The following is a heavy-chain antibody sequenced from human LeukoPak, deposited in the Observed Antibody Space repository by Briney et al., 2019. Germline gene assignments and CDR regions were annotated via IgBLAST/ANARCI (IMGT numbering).Heavy chain of an antibody. V-gene: IGHV1-69*01. Sequence: ASVKVSCKASGGTFSSYAINWMRQAPGQGLEWLEGIITNFGTTNYAQKYQGRVTITADESTSTVYMELSSLRSEDTAVYYCARPRTYYDFWRGYPPFDYWGQGTLVTVSS. CDR2: IITNFGTT. CDR1: GGTFSSYA. J-gene: IGHJ4*02. CDR3: ARPRTYYDFWRGYPPFDY. D-gene: IGHD3-3*01.